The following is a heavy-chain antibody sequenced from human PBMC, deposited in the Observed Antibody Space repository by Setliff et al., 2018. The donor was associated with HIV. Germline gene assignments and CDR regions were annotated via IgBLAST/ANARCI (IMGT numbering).Heavy chain of an antibody. D-gene: IGHD3-10*01. Sequence: PSETLSLTCSVSGDSINNNNYYWGWIRQPTGKGREWIESVFYTGSTYYRPSLKIRVTLSVELSKNHFYLELTSVTAADTAVYYCARQSYYVTGSFYTDVFDLWGQGTVVTVSS. CDR2: VFYTGST. V-gene: IGHV4-39*01. CDR3: ARQSYYVTGSFYTDVFDL. CDR1: GDSINNNNYY. J-gene: IGHJ3*01.